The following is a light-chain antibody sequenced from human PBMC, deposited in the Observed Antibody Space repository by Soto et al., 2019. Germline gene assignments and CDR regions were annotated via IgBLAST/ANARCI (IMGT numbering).Light chain of an antibody. CDR2: DAS. J-gene: IGKJ1*01. V-gene: IGKV3-11*01. Sequence: EVVVTQSPATLSLSPGERATLSCRASQSVSSYLAWYQQKPGQAPRLLMYDASNRATGIPARFSGSGSGTEFSLTISSLEPEDFAVYYCQQRSNWPPWTFGQGTKVDI. CDR1: QSVSSY. CDR3: QQRSNWPPWT.